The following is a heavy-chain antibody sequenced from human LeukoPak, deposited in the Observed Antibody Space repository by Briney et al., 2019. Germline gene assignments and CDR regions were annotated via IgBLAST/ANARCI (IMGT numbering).Heavy chain of an antibody. CDR3: ARAGIVATDRGTVAGHYYYYYGMDV. Sequence: SETLSLTCTVSGDSISSGGYYWSWIRQHPGKGLEWIGYIYYSGTTYYNPSLKSRLTISVDTSKNQFSLSLSSVTAADTAVYYCARAGIVATDRGTVAGHYYYYYGMDVWGQGTTVTVSS. D-gene: IGHD5-12*01. CDR1: GDSISSGGYY. CDR2: IYYSGTT. V-gene: IGHV4-31*03. J-gene: IGHJ6*02.